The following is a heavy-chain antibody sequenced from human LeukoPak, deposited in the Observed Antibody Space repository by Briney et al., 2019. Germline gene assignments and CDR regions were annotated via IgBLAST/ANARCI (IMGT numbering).Heavy chain of an antibody. Sequence: GRSLRLSCAASGFTFSSYSMNWVRQAPGKGLEWVSSISSSSSYIYYADSVKGRFTISRDNAKNSLYLQMNSLRAEDTAVYYCARGDYGDYAGEWGQGTLVTVSS. CDR2: ISSSSSYI. J-gene: IGHJ4*02. CDR1: GFTFSSYS. D-gene: IGHD4-17*01. V-gene: IGHV3-21*01. CDR3: ARGDYGDYAGE.